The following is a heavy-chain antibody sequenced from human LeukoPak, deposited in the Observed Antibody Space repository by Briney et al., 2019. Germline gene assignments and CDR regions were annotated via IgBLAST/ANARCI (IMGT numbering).Heavy chain of an antibody. V-gene: IGHV4-30-2*01. Sequence: PSQTLSLTCTVSGGSISSGSYYWSWIRQPPGKGLEWIGYIYHSGITYYNPSLKTRVTISVDRSKNQFSLKLSSVTAADTAMYYCAREYSSSSEVDYWGQGTLVTVSS. CDR2: IYHSGIT. CDR3: AREYSSSSEVDY. D-gene: IGHD6-6*01. CDR1: GGSISSGSYY. J-gene: IGHJ4*02.